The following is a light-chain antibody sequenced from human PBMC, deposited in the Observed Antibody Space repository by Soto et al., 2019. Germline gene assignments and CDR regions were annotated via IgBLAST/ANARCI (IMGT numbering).Light chain of an antibody. CDR2: AAS. Sequence: DIQMTQSPSSLSASVGDRVTITCRASQGISNYLAWYQQKPGKVPKLLIYAASTLQSGVPSRFSGSGSGTDFTLTISSLQPEXXXXXXXXXXXXXXFXFGPGTKVDIK. V-gene: IGKV1-27*01. J-gene: IGKJ3*01. CDR3: XXXXXXXFX. CDR1: QGISNY.